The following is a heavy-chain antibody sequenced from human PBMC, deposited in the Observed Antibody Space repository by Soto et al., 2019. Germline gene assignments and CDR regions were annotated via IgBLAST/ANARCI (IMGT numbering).Heavy chain of an antibody. J-gene: IGHJ4*02. CDR2: ISGSGGST. V-gene: IGHV3-23*01. Sequence: GGSLRLSCAASGFTFSSYAMSWVRQAPGKGLEWVSAISGSGGSTYYADSVKGRFTISRDNSKNTLYLQMNSLRAEDTAVYYCAKSFRVVVPAASYYFDYWGQGTLVTVSS. D-gene: IGHD2-2*01. CDR1: GFTFSSYA. CDR3: AKSFRVVVPAASYYFDY.